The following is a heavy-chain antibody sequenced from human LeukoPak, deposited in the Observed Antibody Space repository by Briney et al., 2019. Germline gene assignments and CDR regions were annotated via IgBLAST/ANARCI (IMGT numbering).Heavy chain of an antibody. Sequence: PGGSLRLSCAASGFTFSSYAMHWVRQAPGKGLEWVAVISYDGSNKYYADSVKGRFTISRDNSKNTLYLQMNSLRAEDTAVYYCARDRYSSGSCLHDYWGQGTLVTVSS. J-gene: IGHJ4*02. D-gene: IGHD6-19*01. CDR3: ARDRYSSGSCLHDY. CDR1: GFTFSSYA. CDR2: ISYDGSNK. V-gene: IGHV3-30-3*01.